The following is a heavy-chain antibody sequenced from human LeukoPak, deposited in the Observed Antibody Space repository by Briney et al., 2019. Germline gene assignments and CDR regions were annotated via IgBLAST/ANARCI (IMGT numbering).Heavy chain of an antibody. J-gene: IGHJ4*02. CDR2: IRNSDGMT. V-gene: IGHV3-23*01. CDR3: AKGLERESRLDS. Sequence: GGSLRLSCDASGFSINTYTMYWVRQAPGQGLEWVSGIRNSDGMTYYADSVRGRFTISTDNSKNTLYLQMNSLRAEDTALYYCAKGLERESRLDSWGQGTLVTASS. CDR1: GFSINTYT. D-gene: IGHD1-1*01.